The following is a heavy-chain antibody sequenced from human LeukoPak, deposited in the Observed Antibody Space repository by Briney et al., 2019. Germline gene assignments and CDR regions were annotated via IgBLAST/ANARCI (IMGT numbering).Heavy chain of an antibody. J-gene: IGHJ4*02. V-gene: IGHV1-2*02. CDR3: VRSPIGASAY. CDR2: ISPNNGDT. D-gene: IGHD3-10*01. CDR1: GYTFTDSY. Sequence: GASVKVSCKPSGYTFTDSYIHWVRQAPGVGLQWMGWISPNNGDTKYAEDFQDRVTMTRDTSISTAYMELTGLTPDDTAVYYCVRSPIGASAYRGRGTLVTVSS.